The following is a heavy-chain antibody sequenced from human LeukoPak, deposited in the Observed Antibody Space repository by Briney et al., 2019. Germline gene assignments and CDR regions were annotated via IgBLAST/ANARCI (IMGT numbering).Heavy chain of an antibody. V-gene: IGHV4-4*02. CDR2: IYHSGST. J-gene: IGHJ4*02. CDR1: GGSISSSNW. D-gene: IGHD2-2*01. CDR3: ASGTTDIVVVPATLRNYYFDY. Sequence: PSETLSLTCAVSGGSISSSNWWSWVRQPPEKGLEWIGEIYHSGSTNYNPSLKSRVTISVDKSKNQFSLKLNSVTAADTAVYYCASGTTDIVVVPATLRNYYFDYWGQGTLVTVSS.